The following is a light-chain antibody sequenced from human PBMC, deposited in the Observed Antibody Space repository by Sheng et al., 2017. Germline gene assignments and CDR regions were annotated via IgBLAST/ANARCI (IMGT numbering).Light chain of an antibody. V-gene: IGKV3-20*01. CDR1: QSLSRNY. Sequence: EIVLTQSPGTLSLSPGERANLSCRASQSLSRNYLSWYQQKPGQAPRLLIYGASSRATGVPDRFSGSGSGTDFTLTISRLEPEDFAMYYCQQFGRTFGPGTKVDIK. CDR2: GAS. J-gene: IGKJ3*01. CDR3: QQFGRT.